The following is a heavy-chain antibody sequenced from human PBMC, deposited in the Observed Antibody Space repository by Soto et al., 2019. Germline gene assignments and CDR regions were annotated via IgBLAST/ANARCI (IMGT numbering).Heavy chain of an antibody. CDR1: GGSVSSGSYY. CDR2: IYYSGST. V-gene: IGHV4-61*01. Sequence: ETLSLTCTVSGGSVSSGSYYWSWIRQPPGKGLEWIGYIYYSGSTNYNPSLKSRVTISVDTSKNQFSLKLSSVTAADTAVYYCASLGMPGIAAAGVGYWGQGTLVTVSS. J-gene: IGHJ4*02. CDR3: ASLGMPGIAAAGVGY. D-gene: IGHD6-13*01.